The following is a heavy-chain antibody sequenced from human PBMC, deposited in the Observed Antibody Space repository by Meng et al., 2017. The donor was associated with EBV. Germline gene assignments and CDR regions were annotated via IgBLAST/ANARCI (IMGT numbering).Heavy chain of an antibody. D-gene: IGHD3-10*01. J-gene: IGHJ4*02. V-gene: IGHV1-69*01. CDR3: ASESGRGYTPDY. CDR2: FLPMLGAP. Sequence: QVLWGDAAAVVNELGSSVKGVCKTARGRSRYYAISWVRQAPGQGLEWLGGFLPMLGAPNYAQKFDGRVKITADESTSTHYMDLSSLRSEDTAIYYCASESGRGYTPDYWGQGTLVTVSS. CDR1: RGRSRYYA.